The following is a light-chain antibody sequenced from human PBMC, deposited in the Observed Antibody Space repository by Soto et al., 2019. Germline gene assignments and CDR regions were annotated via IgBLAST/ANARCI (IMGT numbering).Light chain of an antibody. J-gene: IGLJ1*01. V-gene: IGLV2-14*03. Sequence: QSVLTQPASVSGSPGQSITISCTGTSSDVGNYNYVSWYQHHPGKAPKVIIYDVSKRPSGVSNRFSGSKSGNTASLTISGLQAEDVADYYCSSYATSSTYVFGTGTKVTVL. CDR2: DVS. CDR1: SSDVGNYNY. CDR3: SSYATSSTYV.